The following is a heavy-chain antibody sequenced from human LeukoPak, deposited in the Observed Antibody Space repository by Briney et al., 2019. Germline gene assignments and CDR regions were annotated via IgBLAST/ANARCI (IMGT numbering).Heavy chain of an antibody. CDR3: AKDRQAYAAARPNNWFDP. J-gene: IGHJ5*02. V-gene: IGHV3-9*01. CDR1: GFTFDDYA. Sequence: GGSLRLSCAASGFTFDDYAMHWVRQSPGKGLEWVSGISWNSGSIGYADSVKGRFTISRDNAKNSLYLQMNSLGAEDTALYYCAKDRQAYAAARPNNWFDPWGQGTLVTVSS. D-gene: IGHD6-6*01. CDR2: ISWNSGSI.